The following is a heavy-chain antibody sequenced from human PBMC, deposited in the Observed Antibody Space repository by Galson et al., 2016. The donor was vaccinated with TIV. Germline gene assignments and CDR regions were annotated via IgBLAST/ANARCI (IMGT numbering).Heavy chain of an antibody. CDR1: GFTFSIFA. D-gene: IGHD3-22*01. Sequence: SLRLSCAASGFTFSIFAMTWVRQAPGMGLEWVSAISGGGGSTYYADSVKGRFTVSRDNSKNTVCLQMNSLRAEDTAVYYCTKVPSSGFSYYYGLDAWGQGTTVTASS. CDR3: TKVPSSGFSYYYGLDA. V-gene: IGHV3-23*01. CDR2: ISGGGGST. J-gene: IGHJ6*02.